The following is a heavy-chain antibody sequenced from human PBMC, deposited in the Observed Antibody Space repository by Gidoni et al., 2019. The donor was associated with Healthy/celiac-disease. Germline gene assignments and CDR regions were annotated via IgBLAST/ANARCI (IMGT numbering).Heavy chain of an antibody. CDR2: IIPILCIA. V-gene: IGHV1-69*04. D-gene: IGHD4-4*01. CDR3: ARDEGELVTTNYYYGMDV. CDR1: GGTFSSYA. J-gene: IGHJ6*02. Sequence: QVQLVQSGAEGKKPGSSVKVSCNASGGTFSSYAISWVRQAPGQGLEWMGRIIPILCIANYAQKFQGRVTITADKSTSTAYMELSSLRSEDTAVYYCARDEGELVTTNYYYGMDVWGQGTTVTVSS.